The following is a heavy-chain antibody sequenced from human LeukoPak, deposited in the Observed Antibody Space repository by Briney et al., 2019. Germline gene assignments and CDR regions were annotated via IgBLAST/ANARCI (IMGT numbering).Heavy chain of an antibody. Sequence: PSETLSLTCTVSGGSISSYYWSWIRQPPGKGLEWIGYIYYSGSTNYNPSLKSRVTISVDTSKNQFSPKLSSVTAADTAVYYCARYGAAAGTWYFQHWGQGTLVTVSS. D-gene: IGHD6-13*01. J-gene: IGHJ1*01. V-gene: IGHV4-59*01. CDR1: GGSISSYY. CDR3: ARYGAAAGTWYFQH. CDR2: IYYSGST.